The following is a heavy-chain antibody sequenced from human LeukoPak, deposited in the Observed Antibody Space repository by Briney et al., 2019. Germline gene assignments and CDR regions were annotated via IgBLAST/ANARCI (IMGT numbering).Heavy chain of an antibody. J-gene: IGHJ3*02. Sequence: ASVKVSCKVSGYTLTELSMHWVRQAPGKGLEWMGGFDPEDGETIYAQKFQGRVTMTEDTSTDTAYMELSSLRSEDTAVYYCATAGITIFGVVIVPYAFDIWGRGTMVTVSS. CDR3: ATAGITIFGVVIVPYAFDI. CDR1: GYTLTELS. D-gene: IGHD3-3*01. CDR2: FDPEDGET. V-gene: IGHV1-24*01.